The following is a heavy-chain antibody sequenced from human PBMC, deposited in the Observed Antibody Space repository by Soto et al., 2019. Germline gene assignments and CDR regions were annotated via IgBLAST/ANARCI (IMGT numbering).Heavy chain of an antibody. CDR3: ARVPGYSIGDL. Sequence: ASLKVACKSSGYTFTSYAMHCVRQAPGQRLEWMGWINAGNGNTKYSQKFQGRVTITRDTSASTAYMELSSLRSEDTAVYYCARVPGYSIGDLWGRGTLVTVSS. J-gene: IGHJ2*01. CDR2: INAGNGNT. CDR1: GYTFTSYA. V-gene: IGHV1-3*01. D-gene: IGHD2-21*01.